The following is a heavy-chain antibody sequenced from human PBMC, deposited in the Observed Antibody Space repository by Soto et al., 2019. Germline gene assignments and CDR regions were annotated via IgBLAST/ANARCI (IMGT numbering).Heavy chain of an antibody. CDR2: IYYSGST. V-gene: IGHV4-59*01. Sequence: SETLSLTCTVSGGSISSYYWSWIRQPPGKGLEWIGYIYYSGSTNYNPSLKSRVTISVDTSKNQFSLKLSSVAAADTAVYYCARRYGGNFDYWGQGTLVTVSS. J-gene: IGHJ4*02. CDR3: ARRYGGNFDY. D-gene: IGHD3-16*01. CDR1: GGSISSYY.